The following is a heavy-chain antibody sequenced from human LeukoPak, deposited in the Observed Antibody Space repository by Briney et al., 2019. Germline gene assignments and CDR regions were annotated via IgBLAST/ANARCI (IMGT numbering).Heavy chain of an antibody. V-gene: IGHV3-53*01. CDR2: IYSGGST. CDR3: ASSRYCGGGSCYFDY. D-gene: IGHD2-15*01. J-gene: IGHJ4*02. Sequence: GGSLRLSCAASGFTVSSNYMNWVRQAPGKGLEWVSVIYSGGSTYYGDSVKGRFTISRDNSKNTLYLQMNSLRAEDTAVYYCASSRYCGGGSCYFDYWGQGTLVTVSS. CDR1: GFTVSSNY.